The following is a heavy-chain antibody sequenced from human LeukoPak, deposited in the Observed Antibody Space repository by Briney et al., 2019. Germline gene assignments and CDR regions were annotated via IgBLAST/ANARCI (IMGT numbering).Heavy chain of an antibody. V-gene: IGHV3-7*01. Sequence: PGGSLRLSCAASGFTFSSYWMSWVRQAPGKGLEWVANIKQDGSEKYYVDSVKGRFTISRDNAKSSLYLQMNSLRAEDTAVYYCARDLGYYDYVWGSPLWGQGTLVTVSS. CDR1: GFTFSSYW. CDR2: IKQDGSEK. J-gene: IGHJ4*02. CDR3: ARDLGYYDYVWGSPL. D-gene: IGHD3-16*01.